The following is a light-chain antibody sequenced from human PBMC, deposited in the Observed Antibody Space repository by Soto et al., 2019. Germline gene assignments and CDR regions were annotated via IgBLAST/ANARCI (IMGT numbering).Light chain of an antibody. J-gene: IGKJ2*02. CDR2: DAS. CDR1: QDIRHY. Sequence: DIQMTQSPSSLSASVGDRVTITCQASQDIRHYLNWYQQKPGKAPKVLIHDASNLEEGVPSRFSGSGSGTDFTFTISSLQPEDIATYYCQQYDKLPPWTFCQGTKLEIK. V-gene: IGKV1-33*01. CDR3: QQYDKLPPWT.